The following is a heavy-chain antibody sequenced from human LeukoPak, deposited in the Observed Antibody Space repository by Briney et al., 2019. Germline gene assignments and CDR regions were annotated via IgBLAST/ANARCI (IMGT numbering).Heavy chain of an antibody. CDR2: IYYSGST. D-gene: IGHD3-10*01. CDR3: ARDSGSYYSTDYYFDY. CDR1: GGSMSSYY. Sequence: SETLSLTCTVSGGSMSSYYWNWIRQPPGKGLEWIGYIYYSGSTNYNPSLKSRVTISVDPSKNQFSLKLSSATAADTAVYYCARDSGSYYSTDYYFDYWGQGTLVTVSS. J-gene: IGHJ4*02. V-gene: IGHV4-59*01.